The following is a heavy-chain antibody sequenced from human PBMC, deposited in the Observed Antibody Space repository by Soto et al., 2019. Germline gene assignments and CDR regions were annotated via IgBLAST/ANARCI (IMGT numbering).Heavy chain of an antibody. CDR1: GFTFSSYG. J-gene: IGHJ4*02. CDR2: TSYDGSNK. CDR3: AKDQTGTIGIDDY. Sequence: GGSLRLSCAASGFTFSSYGMHWVRQAPGKGLEWVAVTSYDGSNKYYADSVKGRFTISRDNSKNTLYLQMNSLRAEDTAVYYCAKDQTGTIGIDDYWGQGTLVTVSS. V-gene: IGHV3-30*18. D-gene: IGHD1-20*01.